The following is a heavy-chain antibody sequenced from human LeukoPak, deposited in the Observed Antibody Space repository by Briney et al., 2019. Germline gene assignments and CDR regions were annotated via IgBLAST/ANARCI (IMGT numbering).Heavy chain of an antibody. CDR2: IYTSGST. Sequence: SETLSLTCTVSGGPISSGSYYWSWIRQPAGKGLEWIGRIYTSGSTNYNPSLKSRVTISVDTSKNQFSLKLSSVTAADTVVYYCARGGLWFGKYYYYYMDVWGKGTTVTISS. D-gene: IGHD3-10*01. J-gene: IGHJ6*03. V-gene: IGHV4-61*02. CDR3: ARGGLWFGKYYYYYMDV. CDR1: GGPISSGSYY.